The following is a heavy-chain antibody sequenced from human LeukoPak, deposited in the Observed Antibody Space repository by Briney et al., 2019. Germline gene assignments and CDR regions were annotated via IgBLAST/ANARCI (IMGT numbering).Heavy chain of an antibody. J-gene: IGHJ5*02. V-gene: IGHV1-8*01. D-gene: IGHD3-3*01. CDR3: AAIYDFWSGYRARDWFDP. CDR2: MNPNSGNT. Sequence: GASVKVSCKASGYTFTSYDINWVRQATGQGLEWMGWMNPNSGNTGYAQKFQGRVTMTRNTSISTAYMELSSLRSEDTAVYYCAAIYDFWSGYRARDWFDPWGQGTLVTVSS. CDR1: GYTFTSYD.